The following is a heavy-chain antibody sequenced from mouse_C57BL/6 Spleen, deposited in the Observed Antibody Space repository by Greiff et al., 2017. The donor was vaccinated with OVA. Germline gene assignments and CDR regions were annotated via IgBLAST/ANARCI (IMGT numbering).Heavy chain of an antibody. D-gene: IGHD2-3*01. CDR1: GYAFSSYW. V-gene: IGHV1-80*01. CDR2: IYPGDGDT. J-gene: IGHJ2*01. CDR3: ARGGSLYDGYYGVDD. Sequence: QVQLQQPGAELVKPGASVKISCKASGYAFSSYWMNWVKQRPGKGLEWIGQIYPGDGDTNYNGKFKGKATLTADKSSSTAYMQLSSLTSEDSAVYFCARGGSLYDGYYGVDDWGQGTTLTVAS.